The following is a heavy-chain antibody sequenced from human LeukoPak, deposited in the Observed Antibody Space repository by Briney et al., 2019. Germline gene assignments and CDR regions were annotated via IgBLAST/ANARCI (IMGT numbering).Heavy chain of an antibody. J-gene: IGHJ4*02. Sequence: GGSLRLSCAASGFTFSGYWMTWVRQAPGKGLEWVANIKQDGSETYYVDSVKGRFTISRDNARNSLYLQMNSPRAEDTAVYYCARGKGVDYWGQGILVTVSS. V-gene: IGHV3-7*01. CDR3: ARGKGVDY. CDR2: IKQDGSET. CDR1: GFTFSGYW.